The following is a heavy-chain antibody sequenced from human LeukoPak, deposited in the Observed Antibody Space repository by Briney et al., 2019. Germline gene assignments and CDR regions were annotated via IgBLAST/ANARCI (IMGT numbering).Heavy chain of an antibody. Sequence: GSLRLSCAASGFTFDDCTMHWVRRAPGKGLEWVSVISWHGSTTKYADSVRGRFTISRDNRKNSLSLQMNSLRPEDTALYYCAKDIGDSIGYNYFDSWGQGTLVTVSS. CDR3: AKDIGDSIGYNYFDS. CDR2: ISWHGSTT. D-gene: IGHD3-22*01. V-gene: IGHV3-43*01. J-gene: IGHJ4*02. CDR1: GFTFDDCT.